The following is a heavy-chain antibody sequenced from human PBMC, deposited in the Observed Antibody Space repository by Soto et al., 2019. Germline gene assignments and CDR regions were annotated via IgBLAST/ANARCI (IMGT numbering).Heavy chain of an antibody. CDR1: GFTFSSYW. CDR2: INSDGSST. V-gene: IGHV3-74*01. Sequence: EVQLVESGGGLVQPGGSLRLSFAASGFTFSSYWRPWVRKAQGKGRVWVSGINSDGSSTSYADSVKGRFTISRDNAKNTLYLQMNSLRAEDTAVYYCARAASQLVDIFDYWGQGTLVTVSS. J-gene: IGHJ4*02. D-gene: IGHD6-6*01. CDR3: ARAASQLVDIFDY.